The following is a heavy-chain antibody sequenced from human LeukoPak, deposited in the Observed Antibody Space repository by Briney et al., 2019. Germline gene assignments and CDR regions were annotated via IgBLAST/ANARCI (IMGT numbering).Heavy chain of an antibody. CDR2: INPNSGGT. J-gene: IGHJ5*02. D-gene: IGHD2-2*01. CDR3: ARDLEVEYQLLPTNWFDP. CDR1: GYTFTGYY. Sequence: ASVKVSCKASGYTFTGYYMHWVRQAPGQGLEWMGWINPNSGGTNYAQKFQGRVTMTRDTSISTAYMELSRLRSDDTAVYYCARDLEVEYQLLPTNWFDPWGQGTLVTVSS. V-gene: IGHV1-2*02.